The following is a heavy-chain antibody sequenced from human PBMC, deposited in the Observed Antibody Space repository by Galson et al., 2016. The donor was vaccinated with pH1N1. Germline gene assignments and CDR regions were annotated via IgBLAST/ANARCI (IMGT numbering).Heavy chain of an antibody. D-gene: IGHD5-12*01. CDR1: GFNFSTYG. Sequence: SLRLSCAASGFNFSTYGMHWVRQAPGKGLEWVAFIRFDENNNYYADSVKGRFTISRDSSKNMLYLQMNSLRAEDTALYYCAKANFGGYDLDAFDIWGQGTMVTVSS. CDR3: AKANFGGYDLDAFDI. CDR2: IRFDENNN. V-gene: IGHV3-30*02. J-gene: IGHJ3*02.